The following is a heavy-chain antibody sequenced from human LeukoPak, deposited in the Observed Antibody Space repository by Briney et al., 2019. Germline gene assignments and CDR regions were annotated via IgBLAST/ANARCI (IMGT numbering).Heavy chain of an antibody. Sequence: SETLSLSCAVSGYSINSGYCWGWIRQPPGKGLEWIGGIDHSGNTHYNPSLKNRVTISVDTSKNEFSLKLSSVTAADTAVYYCASDRIEVDAFDIWGQGTMVTVSS. CDR2: IDHSGNT. J-gene: IGHJ3*02. V-gene: IGHV4-38-2*01. CDR1: GYSINSGYC. CDR3: ASDRIEVDAFDI. D-gene: IGHD2-15*01.